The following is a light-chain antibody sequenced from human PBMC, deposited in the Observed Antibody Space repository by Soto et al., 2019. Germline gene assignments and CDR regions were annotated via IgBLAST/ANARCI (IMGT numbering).Light chain of an antibody. CDR1: QGVGTF. CDR2: TAS. CDR3: QQYSTYPRP. J-gene: IGKJ5*01. Sequence: DIRLTQSPSSLSASVGDRVIITCRASQGVGTFLAWYQHKPGKAPKSLIKTASTLQSGVPSRFSGSGSGTDVTLTISSLQPEDFATYYCQQYSTYPRPFGQGTRVDLK. V-gene: IGKV1D-16*01.